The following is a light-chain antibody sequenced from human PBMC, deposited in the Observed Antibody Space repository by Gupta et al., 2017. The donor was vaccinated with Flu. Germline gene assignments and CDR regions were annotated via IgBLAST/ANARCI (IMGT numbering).Light chain of an antibody. CDR2: GKN. V-gene: IGLV3-19*01. CDR1: SLRSYN. J-gene: IGLJ3*02. CDR3: NSRDSSGNHLGV. Sequence: SSELTQDPAVSVALGQTDRITCQGDSLRSYNASWYQQKPGQATVLVIYGKNNRPSGIPDRFSGSSSGKTASLTITGAQAEDEANYYCNSRDSSGNHLGVFSGGTKRTVL.